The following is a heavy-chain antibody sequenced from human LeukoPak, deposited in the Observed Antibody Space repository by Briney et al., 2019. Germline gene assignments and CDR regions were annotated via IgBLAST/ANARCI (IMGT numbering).Heavy chain of an antibody. CDR3: AKGGSTSRVTTSRVVFGYYYYLDV. CDR1: GFTFSSHA. V-gene: IGHV3-23*01. J-gene: IGHJ6*03. Sequence: PGGSLRLSCAASGFTFSSHAMSWVRQAPGKGLGWVSSLSGSGGTTYHADSVKGRFSISRDNSKNTLYLQLNSLRAEDTAVYYCAKGGSTSRVTTSRVVFGYYYYLDVWGKGTPVTVSS. CDR2: LSGSGGTT. D-gene: IGHD4-17*01.